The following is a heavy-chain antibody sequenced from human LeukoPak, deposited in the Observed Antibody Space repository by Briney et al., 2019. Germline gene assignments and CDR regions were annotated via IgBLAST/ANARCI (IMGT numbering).Heavy chain of an antibody. CDR1: GGSISSGSYY. Sequence: SQTLSLACTVSGGSISSGSYYWSWIRQPAGKGLEWIGRIYTSGSTNYNPSLKSRVTISVDTSKNQFSLKLSSVPAADTAVYYCARDSSISPYDFWSGYYVGALDIWGQGTMVTVSS. D-gene: IGHD3-3*01. CDR3: ARDSSISPYDFWSGYYVGALDI. CDR2: IYTSGST. V-gene: IGHV4-61*02. J-gene: IGHJ3*02.